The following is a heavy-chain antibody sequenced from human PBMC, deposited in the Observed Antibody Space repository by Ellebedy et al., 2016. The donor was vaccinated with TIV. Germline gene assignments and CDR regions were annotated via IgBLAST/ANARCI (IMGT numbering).Heavy chain of an antibody. J-gene: IGHJ1*01. D-gene: IGHD3-10*01. CDR3: ARRSVSITMVRGLPLKAVPEYFQH. V-gene: IGHV1-2*04. CDR2: INPNSGGT. Sequence: AASVKVSCKASGYTFTSYDINWVRQAPGQGLEWMGWINPNSGGTNYAQKFKGWVTMTRDTSISTAYMELSRLRSDDTAVYYCARRSVSITMVRGLPLKAVPEYFQHWGQGTLVTVSS. CDR1: GYTFTSYD.